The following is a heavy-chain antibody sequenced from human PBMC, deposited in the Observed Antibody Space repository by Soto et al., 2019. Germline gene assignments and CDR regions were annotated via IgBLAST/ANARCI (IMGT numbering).Heavy chain of an antibody. D-gene: IGHD2-8*01. CDR2: ISFDGNIK. Sequence: QVQLVESGGGVVQPGRSLRLSCAASGFTFSDYARHWVRHVPCQGLEWVAVISFDGNIKYDADSVKGRFTISRDNSKNTLFLQMDSLKGEDTAVYSCARAPRRYCTSLSCLGLYGLDVWGQGTAVTVSS. CDR3: ARAPRRYCTSLSCLGLYGLDV. J-gene: IGHJ6*02. V-gene: IGHV3-30-3*01. CDR1: GFTFSDYA.